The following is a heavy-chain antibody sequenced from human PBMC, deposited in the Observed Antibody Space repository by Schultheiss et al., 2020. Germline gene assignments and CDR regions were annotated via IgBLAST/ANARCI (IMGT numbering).Heavy chain of an antibody. Sequence: SETLSLTCTVSGGSISSYCWSWIRQPAGKGLEWIGRIDTSGSTNYNPSLKSRVTISVDTSKNQFSLKLSSVTAADTAVYYCARGSETYGDYYYYYYYGMDVWGQGTTVTVSS. J-gene: IGHJ6*02. CDR2: IDTSGST. CDR3: ARGSETYGDYYYYYYYGMDV. D-gene: IGHD4-17*01. V-gene: IGHV4-4*07. CDR1: GGSISSYC.